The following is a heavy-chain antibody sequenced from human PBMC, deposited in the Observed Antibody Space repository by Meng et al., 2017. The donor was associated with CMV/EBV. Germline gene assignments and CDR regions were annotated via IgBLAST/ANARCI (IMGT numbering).Heavy chain of an antibody. CDR1: VCTFSSYA. CDR2: IIPIFGTA. V-gene: IGHV1-69*05. D-gene: IGHD5-24*01. CDR3: AREIRRWLQLYHYYGMDV. J-gene: IGHJ6*02. Sequence: SSVNVSCKASVCTFSSYAISWVRQAPGQGLEWMGGIIPIFGTANHAQKFQGRVTITTDESTSTAYMGLSSLRSEDTAVYYCAREIRRWLQLYHYYGMDVWGQGTTVTVSS.